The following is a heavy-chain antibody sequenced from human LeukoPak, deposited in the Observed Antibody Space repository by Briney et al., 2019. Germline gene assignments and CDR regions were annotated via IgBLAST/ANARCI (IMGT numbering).Heavy chain of an antibody. CDR2: LYHSGST. Sequence: SETLSLTCTVSGYSISNGYYWSWIRQPPGKGLEWSGSLYHSGSTFYNPSLKSRVSISVDTSKNQFSLKLSSVTAADTAVYYCASPRDIVVVVDATAGYFDLWGRGTLVPVSS. D-gene: IGHD2-15*01. CDR3: ASPRDIVVVVDATAGYFDL. CDR1: GYSISNGYY. J-gene: IGHJ2*01. V-gene: IGHV4-38-2*02.